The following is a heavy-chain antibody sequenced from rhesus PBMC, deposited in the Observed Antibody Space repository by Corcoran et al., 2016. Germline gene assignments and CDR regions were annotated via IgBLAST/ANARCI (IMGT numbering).Heavy chain of an antibody. CDR3: AKDKVIAAVFDY. D-gene: IGHD6-31*01. CDR1: GFTFSSYG. CDR2: INSGGGSI. Sequence: EVQLVETGGGLVQPGGSLKLSCAASGFTFSSYGMSWVRQAQGKGLGRVSAINSGGGSIYYADSVNGRFTISRDNSQNTLSLQMNSLRAEDTAVYYCAKDKVIAAVFDYWGQGVLVTVSS. V-gene: IGHV3S5*01. J-gene: IGHJ4*01.